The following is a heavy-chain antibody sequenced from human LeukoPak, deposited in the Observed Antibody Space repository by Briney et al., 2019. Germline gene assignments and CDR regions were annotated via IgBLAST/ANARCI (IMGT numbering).Heavy chain of an antibody. J-gene: IGHJ4*02. CDR2: IYTSGST. Sequence: SETLSLTCTVSGGSISSYYWSWIRQPAGKGLEWIGRIYTSGSTNYNPSPKSRVTISVDTSKNQFSLKLSSVTAADTAVYYCASYYYDSSGYSWNFDYWGQGTLVTVSS. V-gene: IGHV4-4*07. D-gene: IGHD3-22*01. CDR3: ASYYYDSSGYSWNFDY. CDR1: GGSISSYY.